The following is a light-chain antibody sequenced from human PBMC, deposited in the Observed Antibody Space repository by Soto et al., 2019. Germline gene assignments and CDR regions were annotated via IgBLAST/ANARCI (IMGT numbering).Light chain of an antibody. CDR2: EVS. J-gene: IGLJ3*02. CDR1: SSDVGGYNY. Sequence: QSALTQPASVSGSPGQSITIACTGTSSDVGGYNYVSWYQQHPGKAPKLMIYEVSNRPSGVSNRFSASKSGNTASLTISGIRAEDEADYYCSSYTSSSTWVFGGGTKVTVL. V-gene: IGLV2-14*01. CDR3: SSYTSSSTWV.